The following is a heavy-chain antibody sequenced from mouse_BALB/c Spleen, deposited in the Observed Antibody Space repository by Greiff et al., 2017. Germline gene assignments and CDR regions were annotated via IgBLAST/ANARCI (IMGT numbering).Heavy chain of an antibody. CDR1: GFTFSSYA. D-gene: IGHD2-4*01. Sequence: EVMLVESGGGLVKPGGSLKLSCAASGFTFSSYAMSWVRQSPEKRLEWVAEISSGGSYTYYPDTVTGRFTISRDNAKNTLYLEMSSLRSEDTAMYYCARHVGITGYYAMDYWGQGTSVTVSS. J-gene: IGHJ4*01. CDR3: ARHVGITGYYAMDY. V-gene: IGHV5-9-4*01. CDR2: ISSGGSYT.